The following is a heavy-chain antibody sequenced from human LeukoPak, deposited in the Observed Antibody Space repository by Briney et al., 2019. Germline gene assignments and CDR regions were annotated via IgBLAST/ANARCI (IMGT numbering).Heavy chain of an antibody. Sequence: GGSLRLSCAASGFTFDDYGMSWVRQAPGKGLEWVSGINWNGGRTGYADSVKGRFTISRDNAKKSLYLQMNSLRVEDTAVYYCARVGYSSSWHSGSAFDFWGQGTRVTVSS. V-gene: IGHV3-20*04. D-gene: IGHD6-13*01. CDR1: GFTFDDYG. CDR2: INWNGGRT. CDR3: ARVGYSSSWHSGSAFDF. J-gene: IGHJ3*01.